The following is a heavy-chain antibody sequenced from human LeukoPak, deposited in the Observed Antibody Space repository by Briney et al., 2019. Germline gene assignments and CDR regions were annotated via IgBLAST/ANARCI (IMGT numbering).Heavy chain of an antibody. J-gene: IGHJ5*02. CDR2: VNPDSGGT. CDR1: GYTFTGYY. Sequence: ASVKVSCKASGYTFTGYYMHWMRQAPGQGLEWMGWVNPDSGGTDYAQKFQGRVTMARDTSIYTTYMELSRLTSDDTAVYYCARGGAAALASGWFDPWGQGTLVTVSS. V-gene: IGHV1-2*02. D-gene: IGHD6-13*01. CDR3: ARGGAAALASGWFDP.